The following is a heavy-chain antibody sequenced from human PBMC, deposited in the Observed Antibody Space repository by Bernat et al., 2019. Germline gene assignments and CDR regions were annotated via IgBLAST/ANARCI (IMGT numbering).Heavy chain of an antibody. J-gene: IGHJ4*02. CDR2: ISYDGSNK. CDR1: GFTFSSYA. CDR3: AREGYSGYGYYFDY. V-gene: IGHV3-30*07. D-gene: IGHD5-12*01. Sequence: QVQLVESGGGVVQPGRSLRLSCAASGFTFSSYAMHWVRQAPGKGLEWVAVISYDGSNKYYADSVKGRFTISRDNSKNTLYLQMNSLRAEDTAVYYCAREGYSGYGYYFDYWGQGTLVTVSS.